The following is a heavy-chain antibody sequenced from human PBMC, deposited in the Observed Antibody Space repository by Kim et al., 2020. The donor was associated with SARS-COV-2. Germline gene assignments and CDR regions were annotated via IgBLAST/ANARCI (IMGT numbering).Heavy chain of an antibody. CDR1: GGTFSSYA. Sequence: SVKVSCKASGGTFSSYAISWVRQAPGQGLEWMGRIIPILGIANYAQKFQGRVTITADKSTSTAYMELSSLRSEDTAVYYCARDQILDGLYSSSWGWFDPWGQGTLVTVSS. V-gene: IGHV1-69*04. J-gene: IGHJ5*02. D-gene: IGHD6-13*01. CDR3: ARDQILDGLYSSSWGWFDP. CDR2: IIPILGIA.